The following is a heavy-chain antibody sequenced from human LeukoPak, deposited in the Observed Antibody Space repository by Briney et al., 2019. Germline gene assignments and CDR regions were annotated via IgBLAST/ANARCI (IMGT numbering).Heavy chain of an antibody. J-gene: IGHJ6*02. CDR2: IIPILGIA. CDR1: GGTFSSYA. CDR3: ARENSLAVAGTHYYYYGMDV. V-gene: IGHV1-69*04. Sequence: SVKVSCKASGGTFSSYAIRWVRQAPGQGLEWMGRIIPILGIANYAQKFQGRVTITADKSTSTAYMELSSLRSEDTAVYYCARENSLAVAGTHYYYYGMDVWGQGTTVTVSS. D-gene: IGHD6-19*01.